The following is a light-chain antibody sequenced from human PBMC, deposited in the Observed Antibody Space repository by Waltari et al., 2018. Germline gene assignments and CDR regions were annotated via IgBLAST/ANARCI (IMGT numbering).Light chain of an antibody. CDR1: QSIDKF. Sequence: DIQMTQSPSSLSASVGDRVTITCRPSQSIDKFLTWYQKKPGKAPDLLVYAASTLQTGVPSRFSGSGSGTDFTLTITSLHPEDFATYYCQPTYTSLAWTFGQGTKVEIK. CDR2: AAS. V-gene: IGKV1-39*01. CDR3: QPTYTSLAWT. J-gene: IGKJ1*01.